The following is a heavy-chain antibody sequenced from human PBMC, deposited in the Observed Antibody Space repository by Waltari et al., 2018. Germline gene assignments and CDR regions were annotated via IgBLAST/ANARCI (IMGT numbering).Heavy chain of an antibody. CDR2: ISSSSSTI. CDR3: ARDRRYFDY. V-gene: IGHV3-48*01. J-gene: IGHJ4*02. CDR1: GFPFSSYS. Sequence: EVQLVESGGGLVQPGGSLRLSCAASGFPFSSYSLNWVGQAPGKGLEGVSYISSSSSTIYYADSVKGRFTISRDNAKNSLYLQMNSLRAEDTAVYYCARDRRYFDYWGQGTLVTVSS.